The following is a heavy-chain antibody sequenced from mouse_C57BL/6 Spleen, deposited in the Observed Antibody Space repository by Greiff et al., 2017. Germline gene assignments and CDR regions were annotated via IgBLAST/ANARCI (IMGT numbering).Heavy chain of an antibody. CDR1: GYTFTSYW. D-gene: IGHD1-1*01. V-gene: IGHV1-53*01. CDR3: ASYSSSYYYAMDY. Sequence: QVQLKQPGTELVKPGASVKLSCKASGYTFTSYWMHWVKQRPGQGLEWIGNINPSNGGTNYNEKFKSKATLTVDKSSSTAYMQLSSLTSEDSAVYYCASYSSSYYYAMDYWGQGTSVTVSS. J-gene: IGHJ4*01. CDR2: INPSNGGT.